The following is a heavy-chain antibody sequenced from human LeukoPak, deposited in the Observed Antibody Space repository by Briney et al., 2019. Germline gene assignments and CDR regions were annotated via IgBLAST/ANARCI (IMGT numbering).Heavy chain of an antibody. V-gene: IGHV3-30*04. CDR2: ISYDGSNE. D-gene: IGHD3-9*01. Sequence: GGSLRLSCVASEFTFSSYSMHWVRQAPGKGLEWVTVISYDGSNEHYADSVKGRFTISRDNSKDTLYLQMNSLRAEDTAVYYCARGRGDEYDILTGYYGDFDNWGQGTLVTVSS. CDR1: EFTFSSYS. CDR3: ARGRGDEYDILTGYYGDFDN. J-gene: IGHJ4*02.